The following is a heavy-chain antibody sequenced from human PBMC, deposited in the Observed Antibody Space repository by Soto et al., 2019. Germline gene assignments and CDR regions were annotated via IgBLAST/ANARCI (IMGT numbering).Heavy chain of an antibody. J-gene: IGHJ4*02. V-gene: IGHV3-72*01. CDR3: VRTIQPATTTYCPY. CDR2: IRNKAHSYST. D-gene: IGHD5-18*01. Sequence: PGGSLRLSCAVSGFTFGDHYIDWVRQAPGKGLEWVGGIRNKAHSYSTTYAASVKGRFTFSRGDSKNSVYLQMNSLKIEDTAMYYCVRTIQPATTTYCPYWGLGTLVTVSS. CDR1: GFTFGDHY.